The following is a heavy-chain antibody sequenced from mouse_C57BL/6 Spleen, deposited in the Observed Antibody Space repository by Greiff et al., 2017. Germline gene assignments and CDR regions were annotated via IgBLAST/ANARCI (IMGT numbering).Heavy chain of an antibody. V-gene: IGHV14-1*01. J-gene: IGHJ4*01. CDR2: INPGAGDT. D-gene: IGHD2-10*01. Sequence: EVQLQQSGAELVRPGASVKLSCTASGFNITDYYMHWVKQRPEQSLEWIGRINPGAGDTDYAPQFQGKATMTADTTSNTAYLQLSSLASEDTAVYYCTTNLLSLDYGGQGTSVTVSA. CDR3: TTNLLSLDY. CDR1: GFNITDYY.